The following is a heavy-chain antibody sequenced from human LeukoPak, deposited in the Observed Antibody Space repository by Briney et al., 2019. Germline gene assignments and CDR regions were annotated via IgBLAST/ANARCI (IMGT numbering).Heavy chain of an antibody. CDR3: AGTLHCYGDYYFDY. Sequence: GGSLRLSCAASGFTFSSYAMHWVRQAPGKGLEWVAVISYDGSNKYYADSVKGRFTISRDNSKNTLYLQMNSLRAEDTAVYYCAGTLHCYGDYYFDYLGQGTLVTVSS. D-gene: IGHD4-17*01. CDR2: ISYDGSNK. CDR1: GFTFSSYA. V-gene: IGHV3-30*04. J-gene: IGHJ4*02.